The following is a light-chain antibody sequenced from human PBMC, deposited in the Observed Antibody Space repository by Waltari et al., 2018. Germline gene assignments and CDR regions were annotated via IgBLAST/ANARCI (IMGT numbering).Light chain of an antibody. CDR3: QQYNNWPLT. J-gene: IGKJ4*01. CDR2: GAS. Sequence: IVMKQSPATLSVSPGERATLSCRASQSVSSNLAWYQQKRGQAPRLLIYGASTRATGIPARFSGSGSGTEFTLTISSMQSEDFAVYHCQQYNNWPLTVGGGTKVEIK. CDR1: QSVSSN. V-gene: IGKV3-15*01.